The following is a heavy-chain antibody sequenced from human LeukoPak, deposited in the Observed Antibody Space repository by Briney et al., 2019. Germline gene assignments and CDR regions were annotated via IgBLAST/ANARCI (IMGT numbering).Heavy chain of an antibody. CDR3: ARDLGSNLYSSGWQLTYYYYYGMDV. J-gene: IGHJ6*02. V-gene: IGHV1-18*01. CDR2: ISAYNGNT. Sequence: ASVKVSCKASGYTFTSYGISWVRQAPGQGLEWMGWISAYNGNTNYVQKLQGRVTMTTDTSTSTAYMELRSLRSDDTAVYYCARDLGSNLYSSGWQLTYYYYYGMDVWGQGTTVTVSS. CDR1: GYTFTSYG. D-gene: IGHD6-19*01.